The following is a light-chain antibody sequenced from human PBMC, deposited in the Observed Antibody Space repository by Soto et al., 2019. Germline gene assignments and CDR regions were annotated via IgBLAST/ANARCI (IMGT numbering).Light chain of an antibody. V-gene: IGKV1-5*03. CDR3: QQYKSYPVT. J-gene: IGKJ3*01. CDR1: QSISSL. CDR2: KAS. Sequence: DIQMTQSPSTLSASVGDRVTITCRASQSISSLLAWYQQRPGKAPKLLIYKASDLESGVPPRFSGRGSETEFTLTISSLQPDDFATYCCQQYKSYPVTFGPGTKVDVK.